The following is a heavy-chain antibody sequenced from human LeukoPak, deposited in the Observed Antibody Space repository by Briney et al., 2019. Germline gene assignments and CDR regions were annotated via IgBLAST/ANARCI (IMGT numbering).Heavy chain of an antibody. D-gene: IGHD5-18*01. J-gene: IGHJ6*03. CDR1: GFTFSSYA. CDR2: FSGSGGST. Sequence: LSGGSLRLSCTASGFTFSSYAMSWVRQAPGKGLECILGFSGSGGSTYYAHSVKGRFNISRDNSKNTLYLQMNSLRAEDTAVYYCAKDPYLLTSGYSYGWYYYYMDVWGKGTTVTISS. CDR3: AKDPYLLTSGYSYGWYYYYMDV. V-gene: IGHV3-23*01.